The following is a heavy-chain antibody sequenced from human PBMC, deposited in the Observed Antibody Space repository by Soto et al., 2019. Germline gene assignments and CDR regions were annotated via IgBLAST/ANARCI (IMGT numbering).Heavy chain of an antibody. CDR3: AKGQYPLGYLDY. J-gene: IGHJ4*02. Sequence: GGSLRLSCAASGFTFGDYAMRWVRQAPGKGLVWVSGFSWNSDSIGYVDSVQGRFTISRDNAKNSLYLQLNSLRPDDTALYYCAKGQYPLGYLDYWGQGTLVTVSS. CDR1: GFTFGDYA. V-gene: IGHV3-9*01. CDR2: FSWNSDSI. D-gene: IGHD2-2*01.